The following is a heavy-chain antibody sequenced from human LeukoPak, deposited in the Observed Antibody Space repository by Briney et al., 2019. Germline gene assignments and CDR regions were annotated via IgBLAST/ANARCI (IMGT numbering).Heavy chain of an antibody. V-gene: IGHV4-59*08. CDR1: GGSISSYY. CDR2: IYYSGST. J-gene: IGHJ4*02. CDR3: ARHEGYSYAFAY. D-gene: IGHD5-18*01. Sequence: SETLSLTCTVSGGSISSYYWSWLRQPPGKGLEWIGYIYYSGSTNYNPSRKSRVTISADTSKKQFSLKLSSVPAADTAVYFCARHEGYSYAFAYWGQGTLVTVSS.